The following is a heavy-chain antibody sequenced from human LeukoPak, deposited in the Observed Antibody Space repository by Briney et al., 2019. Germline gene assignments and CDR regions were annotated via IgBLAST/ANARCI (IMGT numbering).Heavy chain of an antibody. V-gene: IGHV1-69*01. CDR1: GGTFSSYA. Sequence: ASVKVSCKASGGTFSSYAISWVRQAPGQGLEWMGGIIPIFGTANYEQKFQGRVTITADESTSTAYMELSSLRSEDTAVYYCATPGTTVTTEVYYYYGMDVWGQGTTVTVSS. CDR2: IIPIFGTA. CDR3: ATPGTTVTTEVYYYYGMDV. D-gene: IGHD4-17*01. J-gene: IGHJ6*02.